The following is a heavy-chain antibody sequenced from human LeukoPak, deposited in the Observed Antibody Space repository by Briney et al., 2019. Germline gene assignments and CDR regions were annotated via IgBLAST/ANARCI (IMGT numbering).Heavy chain of an antibody. V-gene: IGHV3-23*01. CDR3: AKDIGIAAAGDSYYFDY. J-gene: IGHJ4*02. CDR1: GFTFTSYA. Sequence: PGGSLRLSCAASGFTFTSYAMSWVRQAPGKGLEWVSAISGSGGSTYYADSVKGRFTISSDNSKNTLYLQMNSLRAEDTAVYYCAKDIGIAAAGDSYYFDYWGQGTLVTVSS. D-gene: IGHD6-13*01. CDR2: ISGSGGST.